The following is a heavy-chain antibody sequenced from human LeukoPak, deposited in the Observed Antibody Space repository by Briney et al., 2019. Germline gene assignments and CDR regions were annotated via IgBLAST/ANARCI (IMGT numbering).Heavy chain of an antibody. Sequence: SVKVSCKASGGTFSSYAISWVRQAPGQGLEWMGRIIPIFGTANYAQKFQGRVTITTDESTSTAYMELSSLRSEGTAVYYCARVASHGDYDYFDYWGQGTLVTVSS. CDR3: ARVASHGDYDYFDY. D-gene: IGHD4-17*01. CDR2: IIPIFGTA. CDR1: GGTFSSYA. V-gene: IGHV1-69*05. J-gene: IGHJ4*02.